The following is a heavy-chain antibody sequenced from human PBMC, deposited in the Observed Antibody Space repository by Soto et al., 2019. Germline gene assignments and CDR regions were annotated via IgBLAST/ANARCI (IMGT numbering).Heavy chain of an antibody. Sequence: ASVKVSCKASGYTFTGYYMHWVRQAPGQGLEWMGWINPNSGGTNYAQKFQGRVTMTRDTSISTAYMELSRLRSDDTAVYYCASHYSRSSLGLDQNYYYYYGMDVWGQGTTVPVSS. J-gene: IGHJ6*02. V-gene: IGHV1-2*02. CDR1: GYTFTGYY. CDR3: ASHYSRSSLGLDQNYYYYYGMDV. CDR2: INPNSGGT. D-gene: IGHD6-6*01.